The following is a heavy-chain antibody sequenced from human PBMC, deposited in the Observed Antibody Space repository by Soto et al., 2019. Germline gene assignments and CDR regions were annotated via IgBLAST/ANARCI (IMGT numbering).Heavy chain of an antibody. CDR2: ISGSGDSS. CDR3: ASTKYDSSAYYDWYLGL. CDR1: GFTFSSFG. V-gene: IGHV3-23*01. Sequence: EVQLLDSGGDLAQPGGSLRLSCTASGFTFSSFGMAWVRQAPGKGLEWVSAISGSGDSSYYADSVKDRFTISRDNPTKTLYLQMNNLRAEDTAVYYCASTKYDSSAYYDWYLGLWGRGTLVTVSS. D-gene: IGHD3-22*01. J-gene: IGHJ2*01.